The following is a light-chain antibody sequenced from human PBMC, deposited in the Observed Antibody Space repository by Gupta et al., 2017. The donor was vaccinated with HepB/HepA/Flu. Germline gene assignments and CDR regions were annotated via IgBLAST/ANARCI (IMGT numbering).Light chain of an antibody. CDR1: QSVSSY. Sequence: VFRQYKDTLSLSPGERATLSCRASQSVSSYLAWYQQKPGQAPRLLIYDASNRATGIPARFSGSGSETDFTLTISSLEPEDFAVYYCQQRSNWPLTFGGGTKVEIK. J-gene: IGKJ4*01. CDR3: QQRSNWPLT. CDR2: DAS. V-gene: IGKV3-11*01.